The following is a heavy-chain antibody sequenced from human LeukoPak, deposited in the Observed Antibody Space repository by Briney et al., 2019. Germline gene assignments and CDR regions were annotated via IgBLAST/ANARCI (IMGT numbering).Heavy chain of an antibody. J-gene: IGHJ4*02. CDR3: ARHGARYYFDY. D-gene: IGHD3-16*01. CDR2: IYYSGST. Sequence: SETLSLTCAVYGGSFSGYYWSWIRQPPGKGLEWIGYIYYSGSTNYNPSLKSRVTISVDTSKNQFSLKLSSVTAADTAVYYCARHGARYYFDYWGQGTLVTVSS. CDR1: GGSFSGYY. V-gene: IGHV4-59*08.